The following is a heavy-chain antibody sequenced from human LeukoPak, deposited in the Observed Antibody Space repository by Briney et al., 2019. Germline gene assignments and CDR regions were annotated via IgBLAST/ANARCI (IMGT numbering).Heavy chain of an antibody. J-gene: IGHJ5*02. D-gene: IGHD2-2*01. V-gene: IGHV1-2*02. Sequence: GASVKVSCKASGYTFTDYDMHWVRQAPGQGLEWMGWINPNSGGTNYAQKFQGRVTMTRDTSISTAYMELSRLRSDDTAGYYCARGGWSLGYCSSSSCLDWFDPWGQGTLVTVSS. CDR3: ARGGWSLGYCSSSSCLDWFDP. CDR1: GYTFTDYD. CDR2: INPNSGGT.